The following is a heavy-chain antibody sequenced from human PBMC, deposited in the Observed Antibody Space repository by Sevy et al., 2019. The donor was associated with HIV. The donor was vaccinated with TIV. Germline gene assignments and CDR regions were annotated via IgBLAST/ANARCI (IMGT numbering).Heavy chain of an antibody. CDR1: GYTFTSYD. CDR2: INPNSGNT. D-gene: IGHD1-1*01. Sequence: VSVKVSCKASGYTFTSYDINWVRQATGQGLEWMGWINPNSGNTGYAQKFQGRVTMTRNTSISTAYMELSSLRSEDTAVYYCARGTTGTTGRGYYYYGMDVWGQGTTVTVSS. J-gene: IGHJ6*02. V-gene: IGHV1-8*01. CDR3: ARGTTGTTGRGYYYYGMDV.